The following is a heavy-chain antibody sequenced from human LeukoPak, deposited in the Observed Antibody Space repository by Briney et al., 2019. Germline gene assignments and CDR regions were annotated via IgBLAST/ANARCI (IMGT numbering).Heavy chain of an antibody. J-gene: IGHJ6*02. CDR2: IKQDESEK. Sequence: GGTLRLSCAASGFTFSNYWMSWVRQAPGKGMEWVASIKQDESEKYYVGSVKGRFTISRENAKKKLCLQMNSLRDEDTAVYYCARDNRDIAVVPAAMGDYYYYGMDVWGQGTTVTVSS. V-gene: IGHV3-7*05. CDR1: GFTFSNYW. CDR3: ARDNRDIAVVPAAMGDYYYYGMDV. D-gene: IGHD2-2*01.